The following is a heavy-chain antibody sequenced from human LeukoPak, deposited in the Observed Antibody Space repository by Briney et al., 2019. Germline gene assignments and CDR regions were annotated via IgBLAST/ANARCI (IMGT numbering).Heavy chain of an antibody. CDR1: GYTFTSYD. CDR3: ARGVLVVAATDY. J-gene: IGHJ4*02. CDR2: MNPNSGKT. D-gene: IGHD2-15*01. Sequence: ASVKVSCKASGYTFTSYDINWVRQATGQGLEWMGWMNPNSGKTGYAQKFQGRVTMTRNTSISTAYMELSSLRSEDTAVYYCARGVLVVAATDYWGQGTLVTVSS. V-gene: IGHV1-8*01.